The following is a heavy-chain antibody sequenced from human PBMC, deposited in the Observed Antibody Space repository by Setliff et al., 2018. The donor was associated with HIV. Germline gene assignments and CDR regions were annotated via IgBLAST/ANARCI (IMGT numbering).Heavy chain of an antibody. V-gene: IGHV1-3*01. J-gene: IGHJ4*02. CDR3: ARESNTYYYDSSGYYYDY. CDR2: INAGNGNT. D-gene: IGHD3-22*01. Sequence: ASVKVSCKASGYAFTRNIIHWVRQAPGQRLEWMGWINAGNGNTKYSQKFQGRVTITRDTSASTAYMELSSLRSEDTAVYYCARESNTYYYDSSGYYYDYWGQGTLVTVSS. CDR1: GYAFTRNI.